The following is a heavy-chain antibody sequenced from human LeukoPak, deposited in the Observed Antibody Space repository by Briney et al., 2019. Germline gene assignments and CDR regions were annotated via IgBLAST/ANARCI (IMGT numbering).Heavy chain of an antibody. D-gene: IGHD5-12*01. Sequence: KPSGTLSLTCAVSGGSISSNNWWNWVRQPPGQGLEWIGEIYHSGSTNYNPSLKSRVTISVDTSKNQFSLKLSSVTAADTAVYYCARGGGNVDYWGQGTLVTVSS. CDR2: IYHSGST. J-gene: IGHJ4*02. CDR3: ARGGGNVDY. V-gene: IGHV4-4*02. CDR1: GGSISSNNW.